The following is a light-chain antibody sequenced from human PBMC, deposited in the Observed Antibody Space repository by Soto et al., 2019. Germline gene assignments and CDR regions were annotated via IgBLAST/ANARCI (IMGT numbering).Light chain of an antibody. CDR2: GAS. V-gene: IGKV3-15*01. CDR3: QQYDHWPRT. J-gene: IGKJ1*01. CDR1: QSVSTK. Sequence: EIVMTESPVTLSVSPGERATFSFRASQSVSTKLAWYQHKPGQAPRLLVYGASTRAAGIPARFIGSGSGTEFTLTISSVQSDDFALYYCQQYDHWPRTFGQGSKVDIK.